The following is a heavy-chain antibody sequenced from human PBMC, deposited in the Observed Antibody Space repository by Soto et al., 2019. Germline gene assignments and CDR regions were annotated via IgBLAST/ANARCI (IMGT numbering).Heavy chain of an antibody. CDR3: ARDRWGTTGYYYGMDV. V-gene: IGHV1-18*01. J-gene: IGHJ6*02. Sequence: ASVKVSCKASGYTFTSYGISWVRQAPGQGLEWMGWISAYNGNTNYAQKLQGRVTMTTDTSTSTAYMELRSLRSDDTAVYYCARDRWGTTGYYYGMDVWGQGTTVTVSS. CDR2: ISAYNGNT. CDR1: GYTFTSYG. D-gene: IGHD4-17*01.